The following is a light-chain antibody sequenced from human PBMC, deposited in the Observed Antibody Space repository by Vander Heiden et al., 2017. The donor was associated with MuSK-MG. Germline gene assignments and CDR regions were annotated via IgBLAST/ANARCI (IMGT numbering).Light chain of an antibody. V-gene: IGKV1-39*01. CDR3: QQSFSSYT. Sequence: DFLMTQSPSSLSASVGDRVTITCRAIESIRRYLNWYQYKPVKAPQLLIYATSSLQNGVPSRFSGSGSGTDFTLTITALRPEDFATYYCQQSFSSYTFGPGTKVQIK. CDR2: ATS. CDR1: ESIRRY. J-gene: IGKJ2*01.